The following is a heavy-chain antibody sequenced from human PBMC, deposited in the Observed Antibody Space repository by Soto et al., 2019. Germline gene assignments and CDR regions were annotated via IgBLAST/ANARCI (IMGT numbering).Heavy chain of an antibody. CDR1: GFTFSSFR. D-gene: IGHD3-10*01. Sequence: EVQLVESGGGLVQPGGSLRLSCAASGFTFSSFRMCWVRQAPGKGLVWVSHINGDGSSTTYADSVKGRFTISRDNAKNTLYLQMSSLRAEDTAVYYCAKGGAYGSVDYWGQGTLVTVSS. V-gene: IGHV3-74*01. J-gene: IGHJ4*02. CDR2: INGDGSST. CDR3: AKGGAYGSVDY.